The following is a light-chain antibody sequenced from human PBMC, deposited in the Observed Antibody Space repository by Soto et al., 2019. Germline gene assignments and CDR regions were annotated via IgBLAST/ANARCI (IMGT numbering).Light chain of an antibody. CDR1: SSDIGGCNY. J-gene: IGLJ2*01. V-gene: IGLV2-14*01. CDR3: SSCTSSNTHVV. Sequence: QSVLTQPASVSGSPGQSITISCTGTSSDIGGCNYVSWYQQHPGKAPKLIIYDVTNRPSGVSNRFSGSKSANTASLTISGLQNEDEADYYCSSCTSSNTHVVFGGGTQLTVL. CDR2: DVT.